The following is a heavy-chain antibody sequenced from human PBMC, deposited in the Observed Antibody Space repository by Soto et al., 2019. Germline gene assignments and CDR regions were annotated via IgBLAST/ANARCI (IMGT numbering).Heavy chain of an antibody. V-gene: IGHV4-30-4*01. CDR3: ARDQRFLEWSLMDV. J-gene: IGHJ6*02. Sequence: PSETLSLTCTVSGGSISSGDYYWSWIRQPPGKGLEWIGYIYYSGSPYYNPSLKSRVTISVDTSKNQFSLKLSSVTAADTAVYYCARDQRFLEWSLMDVWGQGTTVTVSS. CDR1: GGSISSGDYY. CDR2: IYYSGSP. D-gene: IGHD3-3*01.